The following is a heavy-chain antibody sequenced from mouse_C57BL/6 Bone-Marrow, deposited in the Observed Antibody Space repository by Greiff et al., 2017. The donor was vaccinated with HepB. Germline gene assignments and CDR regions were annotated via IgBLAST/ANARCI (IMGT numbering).Heavy chain of an antibody. CDR1: GFTFSDYY. V-gene: IGHV5-12*01. CDR2: ISNGGGST. Sequence: EVKLQESGGGLVQPGGSLKLSCAASGFTFSDYYMYWVRQTPEKRLEWVAYISNGGGSTYYPDTVKGRFTISRDNAKNTLYLQMSRLKSEDTAMYYCARHYLFAYWGQGTLVTVSA. J-gene: IGHJ3*01. CDR3: ARHYLFAY.